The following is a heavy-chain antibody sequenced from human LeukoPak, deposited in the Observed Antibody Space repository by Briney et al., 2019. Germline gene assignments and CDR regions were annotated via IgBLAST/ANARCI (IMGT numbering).Heavy chain of an antibody. CDR3: VTKLYVGHTHAVDI. D-gene: IGHD3-16*01. CDR2: ISGSGATI. CDR1: GFTFSNYP. V-gene: IGHV3-23*01. J-gene: IGHJ3*02. Sequence: PGGSLRLSCTASGFTFSNYPINFVRQAPGKGLDWVSAISGSGATIYYADAVRGRFTISRDNSKNTVYLQMNSLRAEDTALYYCVTKLYVGHTHAVDIWGQGTMVTVSP.